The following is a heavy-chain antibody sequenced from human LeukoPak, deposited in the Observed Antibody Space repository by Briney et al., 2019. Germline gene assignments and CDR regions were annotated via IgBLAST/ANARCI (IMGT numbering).Heavy chain of an antibody. CDR1: GFTFGNDA. V-gene: IGHV3-23*01. J-gene: IGHJ6*03. CDR2: IGGSGDNK. D-gene: IGHD3-22*01. Sequence: GGSLRLSCAVSGFTFGNDAMTWVRQAPGKGLEWVSSIGGSGDNKYYADSVMGRFTISRDNSRNTLSLQMNSLRAEDTAVYYCAKKSGYDSYRYYYMNVWGKGTTVTVSS. CDR3: AKKSGYDSYRYYYMNV.